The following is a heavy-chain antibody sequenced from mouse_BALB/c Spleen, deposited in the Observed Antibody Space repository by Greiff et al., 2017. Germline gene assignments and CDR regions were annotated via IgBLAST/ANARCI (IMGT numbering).Heavy chain of an antibody. CDR3: ARRRVYGSSLDY. V-gene: IGHV1S41*01. CDR1: GYTFTSYW. CDR2: IAPGSGST. J-gene: IGHJ2*01. Sequence: DLVKPGASVKLSCKASGYTFTSYWINWIKQWPGQGLEWIGRIAPGSGSTYYNEMFKGKATLTVDTSSSTAYIQLSSLSSEDSAVYFCARRRVYGSSLDYWGQGTTLTVSS. D-gene: IGHD1-1*01.